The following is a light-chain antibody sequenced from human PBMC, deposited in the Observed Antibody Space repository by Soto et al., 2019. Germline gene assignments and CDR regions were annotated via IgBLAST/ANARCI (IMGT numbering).Light chain of an antibody. Sequence: AIQLTQSPSSLSASVGDRVTITCRASQGISSALAWYQQKPGKAPKLLIYDASSLESGVPSRFSGSGSGTDFTLTISSLQPEDFATYHCQQFTAYTFGQGTKLDIK. V-gene: IGKV1-13*02. J-gene: IGKJ2*01. CDR2: DAS. CDR3: QQFTAYT. CDR1: QGISSA.